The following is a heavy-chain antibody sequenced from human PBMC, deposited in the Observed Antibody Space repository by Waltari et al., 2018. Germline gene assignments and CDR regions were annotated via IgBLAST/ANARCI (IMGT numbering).Heavy chain of an antibody. J-gene: IGHJ4*02. D-gene: IGHD2-8*01. CDR3: ARGRIVLMVYPALDY. CDR1: GFTFSSYG. Sequence: QVQLVESGGGVVQPGRSLRLSCAASGFTFSSYGMHWVRQAPGKGLEWVAVISYDGRNKYYADSVKGRFTISRDNSKNTLYLQMNSLRAEDTAVYYCARGRIVLMVYPALDYWGQGTLVTVSS. V-gene: IGHV3-30*03. CDR2: ISYDGRNK.